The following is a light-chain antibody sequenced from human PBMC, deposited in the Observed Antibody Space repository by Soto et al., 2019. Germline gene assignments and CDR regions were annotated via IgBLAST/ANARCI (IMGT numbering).Light chain of an antibody. CDR3: MQATHAYT. CDR1: QSLVHSDGNTY. CDR2: MIS. V-gene: IGKV2-24*01. Sequence: DIVLTQTPLSSPVTLGQPASISCRSSQSLVHSDGNTYLTWLQQRPGQPPRLLIYMISNRFSGVTSSVSSSGAVKDFTMKISRVEAEDVGVYYCMQATHAYTLGQGTKLEIK. J-gene: IGKJ2*01.